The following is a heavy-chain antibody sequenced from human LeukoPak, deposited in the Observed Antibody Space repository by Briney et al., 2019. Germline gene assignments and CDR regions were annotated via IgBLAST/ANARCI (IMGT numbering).Heavy chain of an antibody. CDR2: IGGSNGIT. V-gene: IGHV3-23*01. J-gene: IGHJ4*02. CDR1: RFTFNSYA. Sequence: PGGSLRLSCAASRFTFNSYAMSWVRQAPGKGLEWVSVIGGSNGITFYVGSVKGRFTISRDNSKDTLYLQMNSLRAEDTAVYYYARNENSGWGYFDYWGQGTLVTVSS. CDR3: ARNENSGWGYFDY. D-gene: IGHD5-12*01.